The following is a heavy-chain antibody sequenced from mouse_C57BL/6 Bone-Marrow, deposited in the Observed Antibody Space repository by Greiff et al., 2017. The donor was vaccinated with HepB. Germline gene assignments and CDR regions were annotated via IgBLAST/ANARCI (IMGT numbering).Heavy chain of an antibody. CDR3: ARMDGSSYYAMDY. CDR2: IDPSDSST. J-gene: IGHJ4*01. V-gene: IGHV1-50*01. CDR1: GYTFTSYW. Sequence: VQLQQPGAELVKPGASVKLSCKASGYTFTSYWMQWVKQRPGQGLEWIGEIDPSDSSTNYNQKFKGKATLTVDTSSSTAYMQLSSLTSEDSAVYYCARMDGSSYYAMDYWGQGTSVTVSS. D-gene: IGHD1-1*01.